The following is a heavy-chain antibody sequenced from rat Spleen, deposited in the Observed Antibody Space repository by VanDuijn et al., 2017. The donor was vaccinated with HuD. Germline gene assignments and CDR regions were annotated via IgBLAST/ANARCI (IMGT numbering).Heavy chain of an antibody. D-gene: IGHD1-12*02. J-gene: IGHJ2*01. CDR2: ISPSGRST. Sequence: EVQLVESGGGLVQPGRSLKLSCAASGFTFSNYYMAWVRQAPTKGLEWVASISPSGRSTYYPDSVKGRFTISRDNAKSTQYLQMDSLRSEDTATYYCAKSRFYYYDGGYYCFNYWGQGVMVTVSS. V-gene: IGHV5-25*01. CDR1: GFTFSNYY. CDR3: AKSRFYYYDGGYYCFNY.